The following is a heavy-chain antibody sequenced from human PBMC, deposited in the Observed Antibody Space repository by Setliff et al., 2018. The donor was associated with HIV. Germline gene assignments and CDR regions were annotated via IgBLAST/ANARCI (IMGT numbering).Heavy chain of an antibody. CDR1: GDSTSKYS. CDR3: AGDLLNAGFDY. V-gene: IGHV4-4*07. J-gene: IGHJ4*02. CDR2: IYASGST. Sequence: SETLSLTCSVSGDSTSKYSWSWIRQPAGKGLEWIGRIYASGSTNYNPSLKGRVTMSVDASKNQLTLKLTSLTAADTGVYYCAGDLLNAGFDYWGRGSLVTVSS.